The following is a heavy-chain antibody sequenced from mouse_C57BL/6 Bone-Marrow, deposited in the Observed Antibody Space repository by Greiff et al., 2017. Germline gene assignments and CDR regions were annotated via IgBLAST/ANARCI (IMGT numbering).Heavy chain of an antibody. V-gene: IGHV5-4*03. Sequence: EVMLVESGGGLVKPGGSLKLSCAASGFTFSSYAMSWVRQTPEKRLEWVATISDGGSYTYYPDNVKGRFTISRDNAKNNLYLQMSHLKSEDTAMYYCARGGVRLDYWGQGTTLTVSS. D-gene: IGHD2-14*01. CDR1: GFTFSSYA. CDR3: ARGGVRLDY. CDR2: ISDGGSYT. J-gene: IGHJ2*01.